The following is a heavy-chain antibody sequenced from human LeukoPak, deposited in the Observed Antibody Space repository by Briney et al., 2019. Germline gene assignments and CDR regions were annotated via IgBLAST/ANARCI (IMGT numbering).Heavy chain of an antibody. V-gene: IGHV4-59*01. CDR2: IYYTGNT. CDR3: ARRMTVSATNWFDP. J-gene: IGHJ5*02. CDR1: GASISSSF. Sequence: SETLSLTCTVSGASISSSFWTWIRQSPGKGLEWLGYIYYTGNTNLNPSLKSRLTISLDTSKNQFSLRLSSVTAADTAIYYCARRMTVSATNWFDPWGQGTLVTVSS. D-gene: IGHD5/OR15-5a*01.